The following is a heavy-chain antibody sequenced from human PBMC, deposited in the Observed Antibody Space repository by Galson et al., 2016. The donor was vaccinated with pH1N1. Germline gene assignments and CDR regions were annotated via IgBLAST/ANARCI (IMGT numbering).Heavy chain of an antibody. CDR2: TYWNDDK. Sequence: PALVKPTQTLTLTCTFSGFSLRTSGVGVGWIRQPPGKALEWLAVTYWNDDKRCRPSLKSRLTITKDTSKNQVVLTMTNMDPVDTATYYCARFLYGDYSNYVDPWGQGTLVTVSS. CDR1: GFSLRTSGVG. CDR3: ARFLYGDYSNYVDP. D-gene: IGHD4-17*01. J-gene: IGHJ5*02. V-gene: IGHV2-5*01.